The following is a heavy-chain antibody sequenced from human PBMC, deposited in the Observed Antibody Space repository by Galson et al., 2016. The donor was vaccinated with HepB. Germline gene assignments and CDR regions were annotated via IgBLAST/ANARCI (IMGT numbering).Heavy chain of an antibody. CDR1: GVAFTSYA. CDR2: IIPMFGTI. J-gene: IGHJ6*03. CDR3: GKGVGAVYYYYYMDV. D-gene: IGHD1-26*01. Sequence: SVKVSCKASGVAFTSYAINWVRQAPGQGLEWVGGIIPMFGTIKYAQKFQGRLTISANKSTNTSYMELSSLESGDTAVYYCGKGVGAVYYYYYMDVWGEGTTVIVSS. V-gene: IGHV1-69*06.